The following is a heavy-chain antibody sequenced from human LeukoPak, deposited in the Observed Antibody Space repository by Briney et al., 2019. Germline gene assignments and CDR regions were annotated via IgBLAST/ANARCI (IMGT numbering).Heavy chain of an antibody. J-gene: IGHJ4*02. CDR1: GFIFSSYW. V-gene: IGHV3-7*05. D-gene: IGHD3-16*01. CDR2: IKQHGNEK. CDR3: ARVRGGYYFDY. Sequence: PGGSLRLFCAASGFIFSSYWMTWVRQAPGKGLEWVANIKQHGNEKYYVDSVKGRFTISRDNAKNSLHLQMNSLRAEDTAVYYCARVRGGYYFDYWGQGTLVTVSS.